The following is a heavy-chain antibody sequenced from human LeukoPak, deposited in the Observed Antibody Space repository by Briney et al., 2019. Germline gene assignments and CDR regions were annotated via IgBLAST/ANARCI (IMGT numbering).Heavy chain of an antibody. CDR1: GYTFTGYY. Sequence: ASVKVSCKASGYTFTGYYMHWVRQAPGQGLEWMGWINPNSGGTNYAQKFQGRVTITADKSTSTAYMELSSLRSEDTAVYYCARVGSGTTGYFDYWGQGTLVTVSS. CDR3: ARVGSGTTGYFDY. J-gene: IGHJ4*02. CDR2: INPNSGGT. V-gene: IGHV1-2*02. D-gene: IGHD1-26*01.